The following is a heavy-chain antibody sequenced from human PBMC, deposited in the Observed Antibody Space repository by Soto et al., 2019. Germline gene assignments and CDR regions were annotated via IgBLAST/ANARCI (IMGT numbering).Heavy chain of an antibody. V-gene: IGHV3-23*01. D-gene: IGHD5-12*01. CDR1: GFTFSSYA. CDR3: AKASHLTYSGYGSFDS. Sequence: EVQLLESGGGLVQPGGSLRLSCAASGFTFSSYAMSWVRQAPGKGLEWVSAISGSGGSTYYADSVKGRFTISRDNSKNTLYLQMNSLRAEETAVYYCAKASHLTYSGYGSFDSWGQGTLVTVSS. J-gene: IGHJ4*02. CDR2: ISGSGGST.